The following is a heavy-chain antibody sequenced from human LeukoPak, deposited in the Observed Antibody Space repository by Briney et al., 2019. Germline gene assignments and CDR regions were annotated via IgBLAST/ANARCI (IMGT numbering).Heavy chain of an antibody. J-gene: IGHJ4*02. V-gene: IGHV3-74*01. CDR2: LNSDGSST. CDR1: GFTFSMDW. D-gene: IGHD3-16*01. Sequence: GGSLRLSCAASGFTFSMDWMQWVRQAPGKGLVWGSRLNSDGSSTDYADSVKGRFTISRDNAKNTLYLQMNSLRAEDTALYYCVRSFYTSSALGYWGQGTLVTVSS. CDR3: VRSFYTSSALGY.